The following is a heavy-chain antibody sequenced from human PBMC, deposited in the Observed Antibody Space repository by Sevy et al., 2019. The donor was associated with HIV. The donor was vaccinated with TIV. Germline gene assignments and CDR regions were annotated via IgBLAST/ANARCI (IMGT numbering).Heavy chain of an antibody. D-gene: IGHD3-22*01. CDR2: ISSSSSTI. CDR3: ARTGPPGYYYDSSGSDY. CDR1: GFTFSSYS. J-gene: IGHJ4*02. Sequence: GGSLRLSCAASGFTFSSYSMNWVRQAPGKGLEWVSYISSSSSTIYYADSVKGRFTISRYNAKNSLYLQMNSLRAEDTAVYYCARTGPPGYYYDSSGSDYWGQGTLVTVSS. V-gene: IGHV3-48*01.